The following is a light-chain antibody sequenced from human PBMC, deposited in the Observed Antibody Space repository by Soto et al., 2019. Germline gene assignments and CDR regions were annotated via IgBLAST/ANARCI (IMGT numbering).Light chain of an antibody. V-gene: IGLV2-14*01. CDR1: SSDIGGYKY. CDR2: EVN. Sequence: QSALTQPASVSGSPGQSITISCTGTSSDIGGYKYVSWYQHHPGRAPKFIIYEVNNRPSGVSNRFSGSKSGNTASLTIEGLQTEEEADYYCLSYTRNTTLLFGGGTKVTVL. J-gene: IGLJ2*01. CDR3: LSYTRNTTLL.